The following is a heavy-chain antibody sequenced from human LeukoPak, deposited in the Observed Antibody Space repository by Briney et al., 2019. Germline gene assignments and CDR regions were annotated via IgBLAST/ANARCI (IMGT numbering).Heavy chain of an antibody. J-gene: IGHJ6*03. CDR1: GGSISSYY. V-gene: IGHV4-59*12. CDR2: IYYSGST. D-gene: IGHD4-17*01. Sequence: SETLSLTCTVSGGSISSYYWSWIRQPPGKGLEWIGYIYYSGSTNYKPSLKSRVTISVDKSKNQFSLKLSSVTAADTAVYYCARDCVTTTLYYYYYMDVWGKGTTVTVSS. CDR3: ARDCVTTTLYYYYYMDV.